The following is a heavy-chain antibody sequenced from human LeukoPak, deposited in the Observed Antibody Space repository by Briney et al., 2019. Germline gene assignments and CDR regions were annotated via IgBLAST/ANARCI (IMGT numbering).Heavy chain of an antibody. CDR1: GFTFSSFS. D-gene: IGHD4-11*01. V-gene: IGHV3-21*01. CDR2: ISSSSNYI. Sequence: GGSLRLSCAVSGFTFSSFSLNWVRQAPGKGLEWVSSISSSSNYIYYADSARGRFTISRDNAKNSLSLQMNSLRVEDTAVYYCARDLDSDYSWHLDLWGRGTLVTVSS. CDR3: ARDLDSDYSWHLDL. J-gene: IGHJ2*01.